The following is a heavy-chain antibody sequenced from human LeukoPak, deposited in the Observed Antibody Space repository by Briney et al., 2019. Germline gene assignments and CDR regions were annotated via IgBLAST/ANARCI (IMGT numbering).Heavy chain of an antibody. V-gene: IGHV3-43*01. CDR2: ISRNGAVT. Sequence: GGSLRLSCAASGLIFHDYTMHWVRQAPGKGLEWVSLISRNGAVTKYADSVRGRFTVSRDNAKNSLYLQMNSLRAEDTAVYYCARDEDQQWLVGAFDIWGQGTMVTVSS. J-gene: IGHJ3*02. CDR1: GLIFHDYT. D-gene: IGHD6-19*01. CDR3: ARDEDQQWLVGAFDI.